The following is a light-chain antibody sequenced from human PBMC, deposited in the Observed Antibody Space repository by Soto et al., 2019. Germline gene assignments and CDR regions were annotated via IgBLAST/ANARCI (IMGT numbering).Light chain of an antibody. Sequence: QSVLTQPPSASGTPGQRVTISCSGSSSNIGSNSVIWYQQLPGTAPKLLIYSNNQRPSGVPDRFSGSKSGTSASLAISGLQSEDEAEYYCAAWDDSLNGVVFGGGTKLTVL. CDR1: SSNIGSNS. CDR3: AAWDDSLNGVV. CDR2: SNN. V-gene: IGLV1-44*01. J-gene: IGLJ2*01.